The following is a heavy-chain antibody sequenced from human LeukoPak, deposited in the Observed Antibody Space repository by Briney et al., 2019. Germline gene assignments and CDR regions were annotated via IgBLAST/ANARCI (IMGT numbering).Heavy chain of an antibody. J-gene: IGHJ5*02. CDR3: VIDSSSWYNYFDP. CDR2: MNPNSGNT. CDR1: GYTFTSYD. Sequence: ASVKVSCKASGYTFTSYDIHWVRQATGQGLEWMGWMNPNSGNTGYAQKFQGRVTMTRYTSISTAYMELSSLRSEDTAVYYCVIDSSSWYNYFDPWGQGTLVTVSS. D-gene: IGHD6-13*01. V-gene: IGHV1-8*01.